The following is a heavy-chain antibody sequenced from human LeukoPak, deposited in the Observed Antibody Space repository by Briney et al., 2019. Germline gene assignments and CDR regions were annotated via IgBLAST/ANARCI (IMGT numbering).Heavy chain of an antibody. J-gene: IGHJ4*02. V-gene: IGHV1-18*01. CDR1: GYTFTSYG. Sequence: ASVKVSCKASGYTFTSYGISWVRQAPGQGLEWMGWISAYNGNTNYAQKLQGRVTMTTDTSTSTAYMELRSLRSDDTAVYYCVRDGLNHYYDSSGYYEDWGQGTLVTVSS. CDR3: VRDGLNHYYDSSGYYED. D-gene: IGHD3-22*01. CDR2: ISAYNGNT.